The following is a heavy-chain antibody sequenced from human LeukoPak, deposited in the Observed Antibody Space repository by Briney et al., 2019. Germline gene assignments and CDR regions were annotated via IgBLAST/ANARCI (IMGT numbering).Heavy chain of an antibody. CDR2: INHSGST. J-gene: IGHJ4*02. Sequence: SETLSLTCAVYGGSFSGYYWSWIRQPPGKGLEWIGEINHSGSTNYNPSLESRVTISVDTSKNQFSLKLSSVTAADTAVYYCARRPYYGGNLDYWGQGTLVTVSS. V-gene: IGHV4-34*01. CDR1: GGSFSGYY. D-gene: IGHD4-23*01. CDR3: ARRPYYGGNLDY.